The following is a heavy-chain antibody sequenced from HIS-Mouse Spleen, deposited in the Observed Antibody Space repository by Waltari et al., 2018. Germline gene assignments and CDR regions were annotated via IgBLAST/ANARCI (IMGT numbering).Heavy chain of an antibody. Sequence: QLQLQESGPGLVKPSETRSPTCTVPGGPISSIRHYWGWIRQPPGKGLEWIGSIYYSGSTYYNPSLKSRVTISVDTSKNQFSLKLSSVTAADTAVYYCAREIPYSSSWYDWYFDLWGRGTLVTVSS. CDR2: IYYSGST. J-gene: IGHJ2*01. D-gene: IGHD6-13*01. CDR3: AREIPYSSSWYDWYFDL. V-gene: IGHV4-39*07. CDR1: GGPISSIRHY.